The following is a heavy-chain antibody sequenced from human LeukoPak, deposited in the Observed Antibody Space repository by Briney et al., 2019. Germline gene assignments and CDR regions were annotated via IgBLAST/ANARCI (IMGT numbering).Heavy chain of an antibody. CDR1: GFTFTTYA. D-gene: IGHD2-2*01. CDR2: ISGRGDYI. CDR3: VRQGGQMGDIVVVPAATSFDY. Sequence: GGSLRLSCAASGFTFTTYAMTWVRQAPGKGLEWVSAISGRGDYIYYADSVKGRFLFSRDNAKNTLYLQMNSLRVEDTALYYCVRQGGQMGDIVVVPAATSFDYWGQGTLVTVSS. J-gene: IGHJ4*02. V-gene: IGHV3-23*01.